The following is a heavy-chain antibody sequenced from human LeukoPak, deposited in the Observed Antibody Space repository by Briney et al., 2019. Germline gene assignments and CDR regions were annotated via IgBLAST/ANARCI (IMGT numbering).Heavy chain of an antibody. Sequence: GGSLRLSCAASGFTFSSYAMSWVRQAPGKGLEWVSAIGTAGDTYYPGSVKGRFTISRENAKSSLYLQMNSLRAGDTAVYYCARASGWFIDYWGQGTLATVSS. D-gene: IGHD6-19*01. CDR1: GFTFSSYA. J-gene: IGHJ4*02. CDR3: ARASGWFIDY. V-gene: IGHV3-13*01. CDR2: IGTAGDT.